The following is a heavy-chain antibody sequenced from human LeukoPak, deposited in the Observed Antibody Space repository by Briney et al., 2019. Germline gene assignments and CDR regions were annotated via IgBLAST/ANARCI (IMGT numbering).Heavy chain of an antibody. J-gene: IGHJ4*02. Sequence: SETLSLTCTVSGGSISSSSYYWGWIRQPPGKGLEYIGHIHYSGSTYYSPSLKSRVTMSVDTSKNQFSLKLNSVTAADTAVYYCVRCYRPIGVFGGGWYGPIDYWGQGSLVTVSS. CDR1: GGSISSSSYY. D-gene: IGHD6-19*01. V-gene: IGHV4-39*07. CDR2: IHYSGST. CDR3: VRCYRPIGVFGGGWYGPIDY.